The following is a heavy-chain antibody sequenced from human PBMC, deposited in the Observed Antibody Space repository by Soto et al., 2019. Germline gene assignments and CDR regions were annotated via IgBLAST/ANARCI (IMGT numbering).Heavy chain of an antibody. J-gene: IGHJ4*02. D-gene: IGHD1-20*01. Sequence: GSLRLSCAGSGFTFSSYAMHWVRQAPGKGLEWVAVISYDGSNKYYADSVKGRFTISRDNSKKTLDLQMSNLRAEDTAVYYCAHVHNTSRSFDYWGQGNLVTVSS. V-gene: IGHV3-30-3*01. CDR2: ISYDGSNK. CDR1: GFTFSSYA. CDR3: AHVHNTSRSFDY.